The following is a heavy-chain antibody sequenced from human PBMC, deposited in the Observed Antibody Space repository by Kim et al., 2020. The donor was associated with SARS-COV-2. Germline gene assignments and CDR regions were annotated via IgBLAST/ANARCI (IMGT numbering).Heavy chain of an antibody. CDR3: AKACSSGWGGFDY. CDR2: ISYDGSNK. V-gene: IGHV3-30*18. D-gene: IGHD6-19*01. J-gene: IGHJ4*02. CDR1: GFTFSSYG. Sequence: GGSLRLSCAASGFTFSSYGMHWVRQAPGKGLEWVAVISYDGSNKYYADSVKGRFTISRDNSKNTLYLQMNSLRAEDTAVYYCAKACSSGWGGFDYWGQGT.